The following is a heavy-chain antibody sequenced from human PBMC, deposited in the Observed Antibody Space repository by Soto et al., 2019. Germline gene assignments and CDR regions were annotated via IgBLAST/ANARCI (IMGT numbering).Heavy chain of an antibody. CDR3: ARVYGSGTYPIDY. CDR2: IWSGGSDK. CDR1: GFAFSSYG. J-gene: IGHJ4*02. D-gene: IGHD3-10*01. Sequence: QVQLVESGGGVVQPGRSLRLSCAASGFAFSSYGMHWVRQAPGKGLEWVTVIWSGGSDKYYADSVKGRFTISRDNSKNTLHMNMNRLRAEAMAVYYCARVYGSGTYPIDYWGQGTLVTVSS. V-gene: IGHV3-33*01.